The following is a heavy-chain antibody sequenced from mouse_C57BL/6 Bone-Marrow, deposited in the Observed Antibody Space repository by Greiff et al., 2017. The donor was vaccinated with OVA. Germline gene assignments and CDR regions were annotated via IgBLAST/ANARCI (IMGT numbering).Heavy chain of an antibody. V-gene: IGHV1-62-2*01. Sequence: QVQLKQSGAELVKPGASVTLSCKASGYTFTEYTIHWVQQRSGQGLEWIGWFYPGSGSIKYNEKFKDKATLTADKSSSTVYMELRRLTSDDSAVYCCARHEVSYGSSYGWYFDVWGKGTTLTVSS. J-gene: IGHJ1*03. CDR2: FYPGSGSI. D-gene: IGHD1-1*01. CDR1: GYTFTEYT. CDR3: ARHEVSYGSSYGWYFDV.